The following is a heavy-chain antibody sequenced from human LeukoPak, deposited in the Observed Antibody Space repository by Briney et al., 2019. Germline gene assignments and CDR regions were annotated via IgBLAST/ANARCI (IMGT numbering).Heavy chain of an antibody. J-gene: IGHJ4*02. V-gene: IGHV3-30-3*01. CDR3: VSFYETY. Sequence: GGSLRLSCAASGFTFSSYAMHWVRQAPGKGLEWVAVISYDGSNKYYADSVKGRFTISKDNAKNTVYLQMNSLRAEDTAVYYCVSFYETYWGRGTLVTVSS. CDR2: ISYDGSNK. CDR1: GFTFSSYA. D-gene: IGHD2/OR15-2a*01.